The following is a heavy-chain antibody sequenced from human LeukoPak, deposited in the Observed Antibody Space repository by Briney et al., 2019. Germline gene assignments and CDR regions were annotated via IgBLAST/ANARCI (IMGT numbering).Heavy chain of an antibody. J-gene: IGHJ4*02. CDR3: ARALNRSIAAAASRSFDY. CDR2: INHSGST. V-gene: IGHV4-34*01. CDR1: GGSFSGYY. D-gene: IGHD6-13*01. Sequence: SETLSLTCAVYGGSFSGYYWSWIRQPPGKGLEWLGEINHSGSTNYNPSLKSRVTISVDTSKNQFSLKLSSVTAADTAVYYCARALNRSIAAAASRSFDYWGQGTLVTVSS.